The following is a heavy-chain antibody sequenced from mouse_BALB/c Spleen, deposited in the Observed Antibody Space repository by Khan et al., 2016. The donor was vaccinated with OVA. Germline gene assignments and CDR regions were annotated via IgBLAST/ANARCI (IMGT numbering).Heavy chain of an antibody. J-gene: IGHJ2*01. D-gene: IGHD1-2*01. CDR1: GYSITSGYG. Sequence: EVKLLESGPGLVKPSQSLSLTCTVTGYSITSGYGWNWIRQFPGNKLEWMGYISYSGSTKYTPSLKSRISITRGTSKNQFFLQLNSVTTEDTATYYCARTARIKYWGQGTTLTVSS. CDR2: ISYSGST. CDR3: ARTARIKY. V-gene: IGHV3-2*02.